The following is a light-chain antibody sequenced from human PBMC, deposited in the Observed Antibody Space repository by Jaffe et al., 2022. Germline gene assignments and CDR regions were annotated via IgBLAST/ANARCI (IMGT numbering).Light chain of an antibody. CDR3: QQRLSWPLT. V-gene: IGKV3-11*01. CDR1: QSVSSY. CDR2: DAS. Sequence: EIVLTQSPATLSLSPGERATLSCRASQSVSSYLAWYQQKPGQAPRLLIYDASNRATGIPARFSGGGSGTDFTLTINSLEPEDFAVYFCQQRLSWPLTFGQGTKVEVK. J-gene: IGKJ1*01.